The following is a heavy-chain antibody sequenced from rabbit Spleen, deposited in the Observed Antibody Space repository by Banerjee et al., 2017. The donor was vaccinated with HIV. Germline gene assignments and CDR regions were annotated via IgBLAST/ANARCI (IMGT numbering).Heavy chain of an antibody. Sequence: QSLEESGGDLVKPGASLTLTCTASGVSFTSNYYMCWVRQAPGKGLEWIACIDTGSSGFTYVASWAKGRFTISKTSSTTVTLQVPSLTAADTATYFCARDSGTSFSSYGMDLWGPGTLVTVS. D-gene: IGHD8-1*01. CDR2: IDTGSSGFT. J-gene: IGHJ6*01. V-gene: IGHV1S40*01. CDR1: GVSFTSNYY. CDR3: ARDSGTSFSSYGMDL.